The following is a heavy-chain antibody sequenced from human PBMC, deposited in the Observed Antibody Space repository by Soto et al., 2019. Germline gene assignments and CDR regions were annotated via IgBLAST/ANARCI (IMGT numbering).Heavy chain of an antibody. J-gene: IGHJ4*02. CDR3: ARDYCTNGVCYAPDY. V-gene: IGHV3-7*01. Sequence: GGSLRLSCEASGFTFSTYWMSWVRQAPGKGLEWVATIKQDGSDKYYVDSVKGRFTISRDNSDNTLYLQMSSLRAEDTAVYYCARDYCTNGVCYAPDYWGQGTLVTVSS. CDR2: IKQDGSDK. D-gene: IGHD2-8*01. CDR1: GFTFSTYW.